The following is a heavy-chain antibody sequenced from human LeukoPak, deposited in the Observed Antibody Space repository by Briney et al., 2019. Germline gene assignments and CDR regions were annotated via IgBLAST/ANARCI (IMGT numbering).Heavy chain of an antibody. CDR3: AKECPDTTMTDYCYIAY. CDR2: ISGSGGST. Sequence: GGSLRLSCAASGFTFSSYAMSWVRQAPGKGLEWVSAISGSGGSTYYADSVKGRFTISRDNSKNTLYLQVNSLRAEDTAVYYCAKECPDTTMTDYCYIAYWGQGTLVTVSS. V-gene: IGHV3-23*01. CDR1: GFTFSSYA. D-gene: IGHD5-18*01. J-gene: IGHJ4*02.